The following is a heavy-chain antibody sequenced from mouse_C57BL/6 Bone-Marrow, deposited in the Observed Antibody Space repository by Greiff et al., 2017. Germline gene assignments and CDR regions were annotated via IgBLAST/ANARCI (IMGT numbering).Heavy chain of an antibody. CDR1: GYAFTSSW. V-gene: IGHV1-82*01. Sequence: QVQLQQSGPELVKPGASVKISCKASGYAFTSSWMNWVKQRPGQGLEWIGRIYPGDGDTNYNGKFKGKATLTVDKSSSTAYMQLSSLTSEDSAVYFCATTAHYYGSSLFDYWGQGTTLTVSS. J-gene: IGHJ2*01. CDR3: ATTAHYYGSSLFDY. D-gene: IGHD1-1*01. CDR2: IYPGDGDT.